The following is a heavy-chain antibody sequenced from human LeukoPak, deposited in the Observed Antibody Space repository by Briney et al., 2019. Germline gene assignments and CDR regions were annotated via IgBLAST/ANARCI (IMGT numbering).Heavy chain of an antibody. CDR3: ARMHDSSGYTNYFDY. J-gene: IGHJ4*02. Sequence: ASVKVSCKASGYTFTSYYMHWVRQAPGQGLEWMGIINPSGGSTSYAQKLQGRVTMTTDTSTSTAYMELRSLRSDDTAVYYCARMHDSSGYTNYFDYWGQGTLVTVSS. CDR2: INPSGGST. D-gene: IGHD3-22*01. V-gene: IGHV1-46*01. CDR1: GYTFTSYY.